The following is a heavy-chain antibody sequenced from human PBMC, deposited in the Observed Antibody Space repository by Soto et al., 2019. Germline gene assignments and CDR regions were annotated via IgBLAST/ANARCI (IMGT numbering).Heavy chain of an antibody. V-gene: IGHV5-51*01. D-gene: IGHD2-2*01. J-gene: IGHJ5*02. CDR1: GYSFTSYW. CDR3: ARGCCGSTSCEYSNRFDP. Sequence: GESLKISCKGSGYSFTSYWIGWVRQMPGKGLEWMGIIYPGDFDTRYSPSFQGQVTISADKSISTAYLQWSGLKASDTAMYYCARGCCGSTSCEYSNRFDPWGQGTLVTVSS. CDR2: IYPGDFDT.